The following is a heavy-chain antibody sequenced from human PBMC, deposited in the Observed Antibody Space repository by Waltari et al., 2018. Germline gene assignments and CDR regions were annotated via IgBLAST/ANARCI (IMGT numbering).Heavy chain of an antibody. Sequence: VPVVEAGGDLVQPGGSWRLSCGASGFTLRDYSMHWVRQVPGKGREWVSRINGDGYGITYSDSVQGRFTISRDNTKNTVYLQLNSLRVEDTAVYYCARKGGRGYTYGPFYFDYWGRGTLVTVSS. CDR3: ARKGGRGYTYGPFYFDY. V-gene: IGHV3-74*03. D-gene: IGHD5-18*01. J-gene: IGHJ4*02. CDR2: INGDGYGI. CDR1: GFTLRDYS.